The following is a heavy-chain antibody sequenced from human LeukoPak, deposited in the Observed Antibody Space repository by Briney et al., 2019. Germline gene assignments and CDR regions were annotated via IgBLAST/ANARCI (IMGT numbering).Heavy chain of an antibody. CDR1: GFTLSSYA. Sequence: GGSLRLSCAASGFTLSSYAMHWVRQAPGKGLEWVAVISYDGSNKYYADSVKGRFTISRGNSKNTLYLQMNSLRAEDTAVYYCARDLAPYYDSSGPYFDYWGQGTLVTVSS. V-gene: IGHV3-30-3*01. D-gene: IGHD3-22*01. CDR2: ISYDGSNK. CDR3: ARDLAPYYDSSGPYFDY. J-gene: IGHJ4*02.